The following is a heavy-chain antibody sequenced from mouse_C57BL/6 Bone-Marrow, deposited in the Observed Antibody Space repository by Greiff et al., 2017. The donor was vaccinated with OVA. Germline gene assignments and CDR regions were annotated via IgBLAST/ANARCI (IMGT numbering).Heavy chain of an antibody. CDR3: ARKGVRRSWFAY. Sequence: EVKVVESGGDLVKPGGSLKLSCAASGFTFSSYGMSWVRQTPDKRLEWVATISSGGSYTYYPDSVKGRFTISRDNAKNTLYLQMSSLKSEDTAMYYCARKGVRRSWFAYWGQGTLVTVSA. CDR1: GFTFSSYG. J-gene: IGHJ3*01. D-gene: IGHD2-14*01. CDR2: ISSGGSYT. V-gene: IGHV5-6*01.